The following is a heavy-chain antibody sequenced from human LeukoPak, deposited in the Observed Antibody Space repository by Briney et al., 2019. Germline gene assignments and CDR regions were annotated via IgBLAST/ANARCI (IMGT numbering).Heavy chain of an antibody. Sequence: GGSLRLSCAASGFTFSSYAMSWVRQAPGKGLEWVSGISGSDSTQYADSVKGRFTISRDNSKNTLYLQMNSLRAEDTAVYYCAKSFGVTGWYLFDYWGQGTLVTVSS. D-gene: IGHD6-19*01. V-gene: IGHV3-23*01. CDR3: AKSFGVTGWYLFDY. J-gene: IGHJ4*02. CDR2: ISGSDST. CDR1: GFTFSSYA.